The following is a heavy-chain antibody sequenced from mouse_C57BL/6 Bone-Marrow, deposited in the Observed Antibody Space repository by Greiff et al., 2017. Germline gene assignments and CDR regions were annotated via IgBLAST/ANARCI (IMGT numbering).Heavy chain of an antibody. CDR2: IHPNSGST. Sequence: QVQLKQPGAELVKPGASVKLSCKASGYTFTSYWMHWVKQRPGQGLEWIGMIHPNSGSTNYNEKFKSKATLTVDKSSSTAYMQLSSLTSEDSAVYYCASLYGSPLYAMDYWGQGTSVTVSS. V-gene: IGHV1-64*01. CDR1: GYTFTSYW. D-gene: IGHD1-1*01. CDR3: ASLYGSPLYAMDY. J-gene: IGHJ4*01.